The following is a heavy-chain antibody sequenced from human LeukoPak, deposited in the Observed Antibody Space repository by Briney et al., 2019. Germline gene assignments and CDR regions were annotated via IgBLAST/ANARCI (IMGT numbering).Heavy chain of an antibody. CDR3: ARGAYSSSAYYMDV. CDR2: IYSGGST. J-gene: IGHJ6*03. D-gene: IGHD6-6*01. V-gene: IGHV3-53*01. CDR1: AFTDSSNH. Sequence: GTLRRYGADSAFTDSSNHRRWLPPAPGKGLMGVSVIYSGGSTYYADPVKGRFTISRDNSKNTLYLQMNSLRAEDTAVYYCARGAYSSSAYYMDVWGKGTTVTVSS.